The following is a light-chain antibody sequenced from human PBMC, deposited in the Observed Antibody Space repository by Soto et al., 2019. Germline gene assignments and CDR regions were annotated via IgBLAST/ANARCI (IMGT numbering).Light chain of an antibody. V-gene: IGKV1-5*03. CDR1: QSIRTW. CDR2: KAS. J-gene: IGKJ1*01. Sequence: DIQMPQSPSTLPASVGDRLTITCRASQSIRTWLAWYQQRPGKGPKLLIYKASNLQGGVSSRFSGSGSGTEFTLTISGLQPDDFATYYCQQYYTYPWTFGHGTKVDIK. CDR3: QQYYTYPWT.